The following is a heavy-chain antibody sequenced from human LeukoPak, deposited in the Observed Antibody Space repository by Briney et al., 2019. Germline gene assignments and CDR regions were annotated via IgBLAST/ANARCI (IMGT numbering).Heavy chain of an antibody. CDR3: AKALSSSLVGGFDY. CDR1: GFTFDDYA. CDR2: ISWNSGSI. J-gene: IGHJ4*02. V-gene: IGHV3-9*03. D-gene: IGHD6-13*01. Sequence: PGGSLRLSCAASGFTFDDYAMHWVRRAPGKGLEWVSGISWNSGSIGYADSVKGRFTISRDNAKNSLYLQMNSLRAEDMALYYCAKALSSSLVGGFDYWGQGTLVTVSS.